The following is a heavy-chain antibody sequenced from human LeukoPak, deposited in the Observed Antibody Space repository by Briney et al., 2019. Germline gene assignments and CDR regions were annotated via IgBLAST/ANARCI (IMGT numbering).Heavy chain of an antibody. D-gene: IGHD3-16*01. CDR2: VNSDGGST. J-gene: IGHJ4*02. Sequence: GGSLRLSCSASGFTFSTYAMHWVRQAPGKGLEYVSAVNSDGGSTYYADSVKGRFAISRDNSKNTVYLQMSSLRVEDTAVYYCAKETFTVTSPFDCWGQGTLVTVSS. CDR3: AKETFTVTSPFDC. CDR1: GFTFSTYA. V-gene: IGHV3-64D*09.